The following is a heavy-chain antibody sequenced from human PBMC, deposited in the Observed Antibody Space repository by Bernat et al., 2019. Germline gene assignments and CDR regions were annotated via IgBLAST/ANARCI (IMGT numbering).Heavy chain of an antibody. CDR2: ISYDENNK. CDR3: AVGVYYFDY. Sequence: QVQLVESGGGVVQPGRSLRLSCAASGFTFSNYAINWVRQAPGKGLEWVAVISYDENNKYYADSVKGRFTISRDNSKNTLYLQMNSLRAEDTAVYYCAVGVYYFDYWGQGTLVTVSS. CDR1: GFTFSNYA. J-gene: IGHJ4*02. V-gene: IGHV3-30-3*01.